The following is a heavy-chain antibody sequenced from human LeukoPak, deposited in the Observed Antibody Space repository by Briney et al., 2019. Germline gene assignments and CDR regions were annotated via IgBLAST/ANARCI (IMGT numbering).Heavy chain of an antibody. CDR1: CGSINNYY. Sequence: SETLSLTCSVSCGSINNYYWSWIRQPPGRGLEDIVDIYFSGSTNYNPSLKGRGTISADTSKNQFFLKLSSVTAADTALYYCARLSRLTDYHSGYPPYYFDYWGQGTLVTVSS. J-gene: IGHJ4*02. D-gene: IGHD3-22*01. CDR2: IYFSGST. CDR3: ARLSRLTDYHSGYPPYYFDY. V-gene: IGHV4-59*01.